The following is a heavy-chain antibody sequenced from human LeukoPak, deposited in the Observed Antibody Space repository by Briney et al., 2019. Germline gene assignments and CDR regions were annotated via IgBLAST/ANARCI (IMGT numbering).Heavy chain of an antibody. CDR3: ARQPHSYGPDYYYYYMDL. J-gene: IGHJ6*03. D-gene: IGHD5-18*01. Sequence: PSETLSLTCTVSGGSVHSYDHYWAWIRQPPGKGLEWMGTIYSSGTTSYNPSLKIRVTISVDTSSNHFYLHPLSVTAADTALYYCARQPHSYGPDYYYYYMDLWGTGTTVTVSS. CDR2: IYSSGTT. CDR1: GGSVHSYDHY. V-gene: IGHV4-39*01.